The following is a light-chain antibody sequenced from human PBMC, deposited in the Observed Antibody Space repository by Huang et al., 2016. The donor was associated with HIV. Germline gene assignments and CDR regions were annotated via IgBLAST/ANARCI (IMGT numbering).Light chain of an antibody. CDR2: ATS. J-gene: IGKJ1*01. CDR3: QQSYSTPRT. V-gene: IGKV1-39*01. CDR1: QSINTY. Sequence: DIQMTQSPSSLSASVGDRVTITCRASQSINTYLNWDQQKPGKAPNLLSYATSSLQSGVPSRFSGSGSGTDFTLTISRPQPEDFATYFCQQSYSTPRTFGQGTKVEIK.